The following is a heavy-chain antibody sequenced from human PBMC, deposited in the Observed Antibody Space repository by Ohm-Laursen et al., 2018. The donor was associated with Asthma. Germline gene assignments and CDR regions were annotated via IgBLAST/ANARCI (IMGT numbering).Heavy chain of an antibody. CDR3: AKEAVPWDY. J-gene: IGHJ4*02. D-gene: IGHD6-19*01. V-gene: IGHV3-21*04. CDR2: ISTASTFI. CDR1: GYTFSRYS. Sequence: SLRLSCTASGYTFSRYSIHWVRQVPGKGLEWVASISTASTFIYYADSVRGRFTTSRDNAKNSVYLQMNSLRAEDTALYYCAKEAVPWDYWGQGTLVTVSS.